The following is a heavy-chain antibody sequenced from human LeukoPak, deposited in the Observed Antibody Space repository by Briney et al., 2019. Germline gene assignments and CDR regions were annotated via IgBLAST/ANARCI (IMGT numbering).Heavy chain of an antibody. CDR2: ISSSSSSYI. V-gene: IGHV3-21*01. Sequence: GGSLRLSCTVSGFTVSSNSMSWVRQAPGKGLEWVSSISSSSSSYIYYADSVKGRFTISRDNAKNSLYLQMNSLRAEDTAVYYCARSDLITRFDPWGQGTLVTVSS. J-gene: IGHJ5*02. D-gene: IGHD1-20*01. CDR3: ARSDLITRFDP. CDR1: GFTVSSNS.